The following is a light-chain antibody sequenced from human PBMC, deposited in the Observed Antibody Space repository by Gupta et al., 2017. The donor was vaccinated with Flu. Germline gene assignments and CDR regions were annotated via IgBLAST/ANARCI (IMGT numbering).Light chain of an antibody. Sequence: VTLSLSPGERATLSCRAGQSVRSSYLAWYQQKPGQAPRLLIYGASTRATGIPGRFSGSGSGTDFTLTINRLEPEDFAVYYCQQYANSPVTFGQGTKVEIK. CDR1: QSVRSSY. CDR2: GAS. J-gene: IGKJ1*01. V-gene: IGKV3-20*01. CDR3: QQYANSPVT.